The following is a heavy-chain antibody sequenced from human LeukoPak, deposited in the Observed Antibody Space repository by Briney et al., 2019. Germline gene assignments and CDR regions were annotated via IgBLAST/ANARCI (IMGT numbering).Heavy chain of an antibody. CDR2: IYYSGST. D-gene: IGHD6-19*01. CDR3: ARHDGSVAGTGDAFDI. V-gene: IGHV4-59*08. J-gene: IGHJ3*02. Sequence: TSETLSLTCTVSGGSISSYYWSWIRQPGGKGLEWIGYIYYSGSTNYNPSLRSRVTISVDTSKNQFSLKLSSVTAADTAVYYCARHDGSVAGTGDAFDIWGQGTMVTVSS. CDR1: GGSISSYY.